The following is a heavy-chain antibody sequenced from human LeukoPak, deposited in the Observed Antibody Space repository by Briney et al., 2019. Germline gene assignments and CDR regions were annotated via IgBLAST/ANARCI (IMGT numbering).Heavy chain of an antibody. CDR3: AKARSSYYSYFGMDV. CDR2: TTNSGGKT. Sequence: GGSLRLSCAASGFTFGNFAMSWVRQAPGKGLEWVSATTNSGGKTYYADSVKGRFTISRDNSKNTLYLQMNNLRAEDTALYYCAKARSSYYSYFGMDVWGQGTPVTVSS. D-gene: IGHD3-10*01. V-gene: IGHV3-23*01. J-gene: IGHJ6*02. CDR1: GFTFGNFA.